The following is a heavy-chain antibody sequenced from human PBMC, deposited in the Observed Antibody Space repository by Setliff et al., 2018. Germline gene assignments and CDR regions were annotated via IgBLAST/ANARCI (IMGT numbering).Heavy chain of an antibody. Sequence: SETLSLTCAVSGYSISSDSYWGWIRQPPGKGLEWIGSIYHSGRNYYNPSLKSRVIISVDTSKNQFSLKLSSVTAADTAVYYCARHYYDSGGYYIDYWGQGTLGTVPQ. J-gene: IGHJ4*02. CDR1: GYSISSDSY. CDR3: ARHYYDSGGYYIDY. D-gene: IGHD3-22*01. V-gene: IGHV4-38-2*01. CDR2: IYHSGRN.